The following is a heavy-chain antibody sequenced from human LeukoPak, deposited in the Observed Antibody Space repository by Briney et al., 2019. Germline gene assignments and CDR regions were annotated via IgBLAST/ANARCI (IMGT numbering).Heavy chain of an antibody. D-gene: IGHD5-24*01. Sequence: PGKSLRLSCAASGFTFSSYTMHWVRQAPGKGLKWVAVISYDGNSKSYADSVKGRLTISRDNSKNTLYLQMSSLTTEDTAVYYCARMPSVEMATITRHAFDYWGQGTLVTVSS. CDR1: GFTFSSYT. J-gene: IGHJ4*02. CDR2: ISYDGNSK. CDR3: ARMPSVEMATITRHAFDY. V-gene: IGHV3-30-3*01.